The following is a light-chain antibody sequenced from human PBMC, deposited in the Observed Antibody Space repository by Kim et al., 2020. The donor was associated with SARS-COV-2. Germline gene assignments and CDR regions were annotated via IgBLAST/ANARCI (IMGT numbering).Light chain of an antibody. CDR1: QDISHY. Sequence: DIQMTQSPSSLSASVGDRVTITCQASQDISHYLNWYQHKPGKAPQLLIYDATNLEIGVPSRFSGSGSGTDFTFTISSLQPEDFATYLCQEYSNLPQNTFGQGPKLEI. CDR3: QEYSNLPQNT. CDR2: DAT. J-gene: IGKJ2*01. V-gene: IGKV1-33*01.